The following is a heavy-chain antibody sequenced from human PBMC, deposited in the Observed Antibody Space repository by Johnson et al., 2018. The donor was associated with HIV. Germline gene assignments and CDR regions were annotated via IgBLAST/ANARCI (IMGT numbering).Heavy chain of an antibody. CDR2: IYSGGST. CDR1: EFTVSGGY. J-gene: IGHJ3*02. D-gene: IGHD2-15*01. V-gene: IGHV3-66*01. CDR3: AREAYCSGGSCYDAFDI. Sequence: VQLVESGGGLVQPGGSLRLSCGASEFTVSGGYMSWVRQAPGKGLEWVSVIYSGGSTYYADSVKGRFTISRDNSKNTLYLQMNSLRAEDTAVYYCAREAYCSGGSCYDAFDIWGQGTLVTVSS.